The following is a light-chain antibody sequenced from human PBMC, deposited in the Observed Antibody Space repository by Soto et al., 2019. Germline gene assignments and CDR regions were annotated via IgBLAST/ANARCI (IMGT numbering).Light chain of an antibody. Sequence: EIVMTQSPVILSVSPGQGATLSCRASESVGSNLAWHQQKVGQAPRLLIYGASSRATGIPDRFSGSGSGTDFTLTISRLEPEDFAVYYCQQYGSSPTFGQGTKVEI. J-gene: IGKJ1*01. CDR3: QQYGSSPT. CDR1: ESVGSN. V-gene: IGKV3-20*01. CDR2: GAS.